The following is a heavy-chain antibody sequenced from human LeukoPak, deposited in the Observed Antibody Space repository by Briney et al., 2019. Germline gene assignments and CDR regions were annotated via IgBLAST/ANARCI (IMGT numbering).Heavy chain of an antibody. V-gene: IGHV3-21*01. CDR2: ISSSSSYI. J-gene: IGHJ4*02. CDR3: ARDRPIGALDY. Sequence: GGSLRLSCAASGFTFSSYSMKWVRQAPGKGLEWVSSISSSSSYIYYADSVKGRFTISRDNSKNTLYLQMNSLRAEDTAVYYCARDRPIGALDYWGQGTLVTVSS. CDR1: GFTFSSYS. D-gene: IGHD3-16*02.